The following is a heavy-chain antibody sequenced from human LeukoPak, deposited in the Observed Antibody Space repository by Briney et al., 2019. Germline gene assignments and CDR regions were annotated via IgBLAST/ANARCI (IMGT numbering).Heavy chain of an antibody. CDR1: GYTFTSYA. D-gene: IGHD3-10*01. Sequence: GASVKVSCKASGYTFTSYAMHWVRQAPGQRLEWMGWINAGNGNTKYSQKFQGRVTITRDTSASTAYMELSSLRSEDTAVYYCARERAARLLWFGELSPLDYWGQGTLVTVSS. CDR3: ARERAARLLWFGELSPLDY. V-gene: IGHV1-3*01. J-gene: IGHJ4*02. CDR2: INAGNGNT.